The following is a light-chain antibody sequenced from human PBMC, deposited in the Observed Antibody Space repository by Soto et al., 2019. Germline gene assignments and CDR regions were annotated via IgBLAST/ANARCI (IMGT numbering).Light chain of an antibody. Sequence: EIVMTQSPATLSVSPGERATLSCRASQSVSSNLAWYQQRPGQAPRLLMYAASTMATGIPARFSGSGSGTEFTLTISSLQSEDFAVYYCQHHNKWPPVFGQGTKVEVK. CDR2: AAS. J-gene: IGKJ1*01. CDR3: QHHNKWPPV. V-gene: IGKV3-15*01. CDR1: QSVSSN.